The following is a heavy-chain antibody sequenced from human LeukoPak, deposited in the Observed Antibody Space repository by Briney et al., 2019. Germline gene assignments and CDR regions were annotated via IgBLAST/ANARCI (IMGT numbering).Heavy chain of an antibody. CDR1: GFTFGTYW. CDR2: INSDGGTT. V-gene: IGHV3-74*01. CDR3: ATDSYVSGSYYRLFY. Sequence: QPGGSLRLSCGASGFTFGTYWMHWVRQAPGKGLVWVSGINSDGGTTTYADSVKGRFTISRDNAKNTPYLQMNNLRAEDTAIYYCATDSYVSGSYYRLFYWGQGTLVTVSS. J-gene: IGHJ4*02. D-gene: IGHD3-10*01.